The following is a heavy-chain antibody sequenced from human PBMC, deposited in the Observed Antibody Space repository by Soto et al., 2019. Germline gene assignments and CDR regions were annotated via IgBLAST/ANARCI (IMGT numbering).Heavy chain of an antibody. J-gene: IGHJ6*03. CDR3: ARDGCSSTSCYVGDYYYYYYMDV. V-gene: IGHV3-33*01. Sequence: GGSLRLSCAASGFTFSSYGMHWVRQAPGKGLEWVAVIWYDGSNKYYADSVKGRFTISRDNSKNTLYLQMNSLRAEDTAVYYCARDGCSSTSCYVGDYYYYYYMDVWGKGTTVTVSS. CDR2: IWYDGSNK. D-gene: IGHD2-2*01. CDR1: GFTFSSYG.